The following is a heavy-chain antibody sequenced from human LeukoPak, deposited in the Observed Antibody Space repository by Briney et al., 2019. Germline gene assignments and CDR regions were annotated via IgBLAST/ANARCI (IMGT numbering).Heavy chain of an antibody. CDR1: GGSISSSTYY. J-gene: IGHJ5*02. V-gene: IGHV4-39*01. D-gene: IGHD2-8*01. Sequence: PSETLSLTCTVSGGSISSSTYYWGWIRQPPGKGLEWIGSIYYSGSAYYSPSLKSRVTISVDTSKNQFSLKLSSVTAADTAVYYCARQLRYCTNGVCYRAWFDPWGLGTLVTVSS. CDR2: IYYSGSA. CDR3: ARQLRYCTNGVCYRAWFDP.